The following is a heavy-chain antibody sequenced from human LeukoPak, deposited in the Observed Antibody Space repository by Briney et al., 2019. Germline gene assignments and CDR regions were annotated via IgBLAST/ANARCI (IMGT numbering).Heavy chain of an antibody. D-gene: IGHD3-3*01. V-gene: IGHV4-31*03. Sequence: PSQTLSLTCTVSGDSISSGGYYWSWLRQHPGKGLEWIGYIYYSGSTYYDPSLKSRLTISVDTSKNQFSLKLSSVTAADTAVYYCARGCRTIFGVVIIGGWFDPWGQGTLVTVSS. CDR2: IYYSGST. CDR1: GDSISSGGYY. J-gene: IGHJ5*02. CDR3: ARGCRTIFGVVIIGGWFDP.